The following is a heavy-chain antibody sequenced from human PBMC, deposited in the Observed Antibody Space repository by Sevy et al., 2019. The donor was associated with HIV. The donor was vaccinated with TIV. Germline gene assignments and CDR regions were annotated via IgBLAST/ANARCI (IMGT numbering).Heavy chain of an antibody. D-gene: IGHD3-10*01. Sequence: ASVKVSCKASGYTFTGYYMHWVRQAPGQGLEWMGWINPNSAGTNYAQKFQGRVTMTRDTSISTAYMELSRLRSDDTAVYYCARGPPYYYGSGTPLFPIDYWGQGTLVTVSS. V-gene: IGHV1-2*02. CDR3: ARGPPYYYGSGTPLFPIDY. CDR1: GYTFTGYY. CDR2: INPNSAGT. J-gene: IGHJ4*02.